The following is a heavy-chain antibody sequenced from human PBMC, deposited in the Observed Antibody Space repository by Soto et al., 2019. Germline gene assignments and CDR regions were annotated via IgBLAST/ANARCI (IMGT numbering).Heavy chain of an antibody. V-gene: IGHV1-18*01. CDR1: GYGFTTYG. J-gene: IGHJ4*02. D-gene: IGHD1-1*01. CDR2: ISAHNGNT. CDR3: ARGRYGDY. Sequence: QVHLVQSGAEVKKPGASVKVSCKGSGYGFTTYGITWVRQAPGQGLEWMAWISAHNGNTNYAQKLQGRVTVTRDTSTSTAYIDLRSLRSDDTAVYYRARGRYGDYWGQGALVTVSS.